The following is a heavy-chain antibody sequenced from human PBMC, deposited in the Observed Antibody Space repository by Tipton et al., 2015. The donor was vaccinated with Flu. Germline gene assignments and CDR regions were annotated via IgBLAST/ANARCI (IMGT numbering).Heavy chain of an antibody. Sequence: QLVQSEAEVKKPGSSVKVSCKASGGTFSSYAISWVRQAPGQGLEWMGGIIPIFGTANYAQKFQGRVTITADESTSTAYTELSSLRSEDTAVYHCARGDYYGSPWFDPWGQGTLVTVSS. CDR1: GGTFSSYA. CDR3: ARGDYYGSPWFDP. J-gene: IGHJ5*02. V-gene: IGHV1-69*01. D-gene: IGHD3-10*01. CDR2: IIPIFGTA.